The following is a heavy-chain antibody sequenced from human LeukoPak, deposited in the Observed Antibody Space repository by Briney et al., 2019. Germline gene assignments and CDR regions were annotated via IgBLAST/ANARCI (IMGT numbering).Heavy chain of an antibody. CDR1: GYTFTGYY. Sequence: ASVKVSCKASGYTFTGYYMHWVRQAPGQALEWMGWINPNSGGTNYAQKFQGRVTMTRDTSISTAYMELSRLRSDDTAVYYCAREGGVGATGAFDIWGQGTMVTVSS. V-gene: IGHV1-2*02. J-gene: IGHJ3*02. CDR3: AREGGVGATGAFDI. D-gene: IGHD1-26*01. CDR2: INPNSGGT.